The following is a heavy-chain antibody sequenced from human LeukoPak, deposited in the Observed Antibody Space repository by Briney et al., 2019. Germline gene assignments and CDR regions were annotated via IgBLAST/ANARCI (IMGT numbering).Heavy chain of an antibody. J-gene: IGHJ3*02. CDR1: GGSISSGDYY. CDR3: ARVEQQLAQGDAFDI. Sequence: SETLSLTCTVFGGSISSGDYYWSWIRQPPGKGLEWIGYIYYSGSTYYNPSLKSRVTISVDTSKNQFSLKLSSVTAADTAVYYCARVEQQLAQGDAFDIWGQGTMVTVSS. CDR2: IYYSGST. V-gene: IGHV4-30-4*01. D-gene: IGHD6-13*01.